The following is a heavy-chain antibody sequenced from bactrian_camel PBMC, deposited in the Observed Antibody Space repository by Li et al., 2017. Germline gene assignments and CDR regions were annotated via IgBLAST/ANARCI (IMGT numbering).Heavy chain of an antibody. V-gene: IGHV3S25*01. CDR1: GFTFSSYW. Sequence: QLVESGGGLVQPGGSLRLSCAASGFTFSSYWMYWVRQAPGKGLEWVSTITSGGTSGGATTYYVDSVKGRFTMSRDNAKNTVYLQMNSLKPEDTAVYYSVRTAVSSDPLYWGQGTQVTVS. CDR3: VRTAVSSDPLY. D-gene: IGHD7*01. J-gene: IGHJ4*01. CDR2: ITSGGTSGGATT.